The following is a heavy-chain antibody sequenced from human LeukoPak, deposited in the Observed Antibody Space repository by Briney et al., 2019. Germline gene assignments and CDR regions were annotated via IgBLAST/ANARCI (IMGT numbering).Heavy chain of an antibody. CDR3: AKGGYYDSSGYFDY. J-gene: IGHJ4*02. D-gene: IGHD3-22*01. V-gene: IGHV3-23*01. CDR2: ISGSGGST. Sequence: PGGSLRLSCAASGFTFSSYAMSWVRPAPGKGLEWVSDISGSGGSTYYADSVKGRFTISRDNSKNTLYLQMNSLRAEDTAVYYCAKGGYYDSSGYFDYWGQGTLVTVSS. CDR1: GFTFSSYA.